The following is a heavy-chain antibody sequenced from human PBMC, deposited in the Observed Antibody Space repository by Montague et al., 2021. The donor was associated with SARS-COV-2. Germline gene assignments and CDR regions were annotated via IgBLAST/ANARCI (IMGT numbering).Heavy chain of an antibody. CDR1: GGSITGCY. V-gene: IGHV4-59*01. Sequence: SETLSLTCTVSGGSITGCYWSWLRRSPGKGLEWIAYIYDAGAANYNPSLGSRVTISTDTSKNQLSLKVNSVTAADTAVYYCARDHRYGGARGAYDIWGQGALVTVSS. CDR2: IYDAGAA. CDR3: ARDHRYGGARGAYDI. D-gene: IGHD4-23*01. J-gene: IGHJ3*02.